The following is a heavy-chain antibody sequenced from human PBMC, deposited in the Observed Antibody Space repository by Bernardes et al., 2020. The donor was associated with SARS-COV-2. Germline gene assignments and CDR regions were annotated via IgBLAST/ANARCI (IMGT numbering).Heavy chain of an antibody. V-gene: IGHV3-74*01. Sequence: GGSLRLSCAASGFTFKDFWMHWVRQAPGKGLVWVSLIRADGTAISYADSVKGRFTVSRDNAKNTLYLQMNSLRPEDTGVYSCARAWVGRGTADYWGQGTLVTVSS. J-gene: IGHJ4*02. CDR1: GFTFKDFW. CDR2: IRADGTAI. CDR3: ARAWVGRGTADY. D-gene: IGHD3-10*01.